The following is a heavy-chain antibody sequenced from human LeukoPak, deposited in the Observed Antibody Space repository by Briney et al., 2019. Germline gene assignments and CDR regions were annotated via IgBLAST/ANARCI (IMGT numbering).Heavy chain of an antibody. D-gene: IGHD2-2*01. CDR1: GGSISSYY. CDR3: ARDLRYCSSTSCYGGPSDY. CDR2: IYYSGST. V-gene: IGHV4-59*12. Sequence: SETLSLTCTVSGGSISSYYWSWIRQPPGKGLEWIGYIYYSGSTNYNPSLKSRVTISVDTSKNQFSLKLSSVTAADTAVYYCARDLRYCSSTSCYGGPSDYWGQGTLVTVSS. J-gene: IGHJ4*02.